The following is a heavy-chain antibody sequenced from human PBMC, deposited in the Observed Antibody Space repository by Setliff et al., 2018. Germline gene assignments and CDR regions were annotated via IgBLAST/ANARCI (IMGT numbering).Heavy chain of an antibody. D-gene: IGHD6-19*01. V-gene: IGHV4-4*07. Sequence: PSETLSLTCTVSGDSISTYYWSWIRRPAGKGLEWIGRVFVDGTTKYNPSLGSRVTISVDASKNQFSLKLSSVTAADTAVYYCARHKTGAVGTGEHFQHWGQGTLVTVSS. CDR3: ARHKTGAVGTGEHFQH. J-gene: IGHJ1*01. CDR2: VFVDGTT. CDR1: GDSISTYY.